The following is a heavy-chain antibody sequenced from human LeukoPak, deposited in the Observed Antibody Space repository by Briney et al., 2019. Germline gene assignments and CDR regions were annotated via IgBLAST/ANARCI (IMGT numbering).Heavy chain of an antibody. CDR2: IYYSGST. CDR3: ARDSWWTAAGYYYYMDV. Sequence: SETLSLTCTVSGGSISSYYWSWIRQPPGKGLEWIGSIYYSGSTYYNPSLKSRVTISVDTSKNQFSLKLSSVTAADTAVYYCARDSWWTAAGYYYYMDVWGKGTTVTVSS. J-gene: IGHJ6*03. D-gene: IGHD6-13*01. CDR1: GGSISSYY. V-gene: IGHV4-59*12.